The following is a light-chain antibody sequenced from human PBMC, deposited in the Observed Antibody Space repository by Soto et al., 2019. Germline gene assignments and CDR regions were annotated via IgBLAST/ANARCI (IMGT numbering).Light chain of an antibody. CDR3: QSYDISVSGAV. V-gene: IGLV1-40*01. CDR1: SSNIGAGYD. J-gene: IGLJ2*01. Sequence: QSVLTQPPSVSGAPGQRVNISCTGSSSNIGAGYDVHWYQQLPGTAPKLLMYGNSKRPSGVPERFSGSKSGTSASLAITGLQAEDEADYYCQSYDISVSGAVFGGGTKLTVL. CDR2: GNS.